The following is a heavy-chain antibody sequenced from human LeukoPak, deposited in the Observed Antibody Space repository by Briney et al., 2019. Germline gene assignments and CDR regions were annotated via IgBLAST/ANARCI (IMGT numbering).Heavy chain of an antibody. CDR1: GGSFSGYY. J-gene: IGHJ5*02. V-gene: IGHV4-34*01. Sequence: SETLSLTCAVYGGSFSGYYWSWIRQPPGKGLEWIGEINHSGSTSYNPSLKSRVTISVDTSKNQFSLKLSSVTAADTAVYYCARGQGFVVVVAATAGPDTSWFDPWGQGTLVTVSS. CDR3: ARGQGFVVVVAATAGPDTSWFDP. D-gene: IGHD2-15*01. CDR2: INHSGST.